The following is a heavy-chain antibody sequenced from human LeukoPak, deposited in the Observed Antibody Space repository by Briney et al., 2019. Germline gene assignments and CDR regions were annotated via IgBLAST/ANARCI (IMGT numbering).Heavy chain of an antibody. Sequence: SQTLSLTCTVSGGSISSGGYYWSWIRQHPGKGLEWIGYIYYSGSTYYNPSLKSRVTISVDTSKTQFSLKLSSVTAADTAVYYCARLIRGVLFDPWGQGTLVTVSS. CDR1: GGSISSGGYY. V-gene: IGHV4-31*03. CDR3: ARLIRGVLFDP. CDR2: IYYSGST. J-gene: IGHJ5*02. D-gene: IGHD3-10*01.